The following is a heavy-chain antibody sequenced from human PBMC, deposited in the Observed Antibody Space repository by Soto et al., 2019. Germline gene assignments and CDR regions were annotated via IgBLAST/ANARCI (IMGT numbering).Heavy chain of an antibody. V-gene: IGHV1-3*01. CDR2: VNAGNGNT. CDR1: GYTFTSYA. CDR3: ARDRAAAQFDT. J-gene: IGHJ5*02. D-gene: IGHD6-13*01. Sequence: ASVKVSCKASGYTFTSYAMHWVRQAPGQRLEWMGWVNAGNGNTKYSQKFQGRVTITRDTSASTAYMELSSLRSEDTAVYYCARDRAAAQFDTWGQGTLVTVSS.